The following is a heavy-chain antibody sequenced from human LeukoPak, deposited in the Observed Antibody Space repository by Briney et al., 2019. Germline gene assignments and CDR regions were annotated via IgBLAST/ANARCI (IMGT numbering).Heavy chain of an antibody. Sequence: SETLSLTCAVCGGSFRGYCWSWIRQPPGKGLEWIGEINHSGSTNYNPSLKSRVTISVDTSKNQFSLKLSSVTAADTAVYYCARFHWYPYSSGWLYFDYWGQGTLVTVSS. V-gene: IGHV4-34*01. J-gene: IGHJ4*02. CDR1: GGSFRGYC. CDR2: INHSGST. D-gene: IGHD6-19*01. CDR3: ARFHWYPYSSGWLYFDY.